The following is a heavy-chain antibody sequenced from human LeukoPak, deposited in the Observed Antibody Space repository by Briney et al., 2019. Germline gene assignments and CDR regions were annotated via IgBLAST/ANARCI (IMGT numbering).Heavy chain of an antibody. CDR1: GFTFSSFA. CDR3: ATERATIAAAGRDY. CDR2: INSNGGNS. J-gene: IGHJ4*02. D-gene: IGHD6-13*01. V-gene: IGHV3-64D*09. Sequence: GGSLRLSCSASGFTFSSFAMHWVRQAPGKGLEYVSSINSNGGNSHYADALKGRFAISRKNSKSKWWLQMSSLRAEDAAVDYRATERATIAAAGRDYWGQGTLVTVSS.